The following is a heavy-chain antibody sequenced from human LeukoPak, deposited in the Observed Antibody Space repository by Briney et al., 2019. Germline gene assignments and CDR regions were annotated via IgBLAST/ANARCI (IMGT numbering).Heavy chain of an antibody. D-gene: IGHD6-19*01. J-gene: IGHJ4*02. CDR3: ARRSGIAVAGAFDY. CDR2: ISGSGTST. V-gene: IGHV3-23*01. CDR1: GFTFSSYA. Sequence: GGSLRLSCAASGFTFSSYAMNWVRQAPGKGLEWVSVISGSGTSTDYADSVKGRFTISRDNSKNTLYLQMNSLRAEDTAVYYCARRSGIAVAGAFDYWGQGTLVTVSS.